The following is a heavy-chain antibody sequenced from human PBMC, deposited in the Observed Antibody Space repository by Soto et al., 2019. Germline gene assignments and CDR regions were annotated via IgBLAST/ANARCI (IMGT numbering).Heavy chain of an antibody. CDR1: GFTFSSYA. Sequence: EVQLLDSGGGLVQPGGSLRLSCAASGFTFSSYAMHWVRQAPGKGLEWVSTVSGAALNTYYADSVKGRFTISRDSSKRTRYLQMNSLRAADTAVYYCAKDLWSGRGGGIDYWGQGTLVTVSS. CDR3: AKDLWSGRGGGIDY. J-gene: IGHJ4*02. D-gene: IGHD3-3*01. CDR2: VSGAALNT. V-gene: IGHV3-23*01.